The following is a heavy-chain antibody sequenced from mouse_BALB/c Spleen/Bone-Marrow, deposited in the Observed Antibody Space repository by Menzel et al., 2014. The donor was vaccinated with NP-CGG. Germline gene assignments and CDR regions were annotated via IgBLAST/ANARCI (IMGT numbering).Heavy chain of an antibody. Sequence: VQLVESGPGLVAPSQSLSITCTVSGFSLTSYDMNWVRQPPGKGLEWLGVIWTGGGTDYNSAFMSRLSISKDNSKSXVFLKMNSLQTDDTAIYYCVRGKNLYGTPLAYWGQGTLVTVSA. J-gene: IGHJ3*01. CDR1: GFSLTSYD. V-gene: IGHV2-9-2*01. CDR2: IWTGGGT. D-gene: IGHD1-1*01. CDR3: VRGKNLYGTPLAY.